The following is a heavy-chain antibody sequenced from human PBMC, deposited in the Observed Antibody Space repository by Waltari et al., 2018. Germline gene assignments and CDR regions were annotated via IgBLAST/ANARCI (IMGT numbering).Heavy chain of an antibody. D-gene: IGHD5-12*01. CDR1: GGSISSGNYY. CDR3: ARQLLSGHGFFGY. Sequence: QVQLQESGPGLLKPSQTLSLTCTVSGGSISSGNYYWRWIRQLPGKGLEWIGYIYYSGSTYYNPSLKSRVIISVDTSKNQFSLKLYSVTAADTAVYYCARQLLSGHGFFGYWGQGTLVTVSS. V-gene: IGHV4-31*03. CDR2: IYYSGST. J-gene: IGHJ4*02.